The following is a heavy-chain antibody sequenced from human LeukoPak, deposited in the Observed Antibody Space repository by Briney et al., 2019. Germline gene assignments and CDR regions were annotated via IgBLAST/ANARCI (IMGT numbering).Heavy chain of an antibody. CDR3: ARVRKDRRLGELSLYYFDY. D-gene: IGHD3-16*02. V-gene: IGHV3-21*01. CDR2: ISSSSSYI. J-gene: IGHJ4*02. CDR1: GFTFSSYS. Sequence: GGSLRLSCAASGFTFSSYSMNWVPQAPGKGLEWVSSISSSSSYIYYADSVKGRFTISRDNAKNSQYLQMNSLRAEDTAVYYCARVRKDRRLGELSLYYFDYWGQGTLVTVSS.